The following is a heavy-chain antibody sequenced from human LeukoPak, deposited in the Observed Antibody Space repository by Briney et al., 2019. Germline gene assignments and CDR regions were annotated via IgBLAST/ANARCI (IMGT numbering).Heavy chain of an antibody. CDR2: FDPEDGET. V-gene: IGHV1-24*01. J-gene: IGHJ4*02. CDR1: GYTLTELS. Sequence: ASVKVSCKVSGYTLTELSMHWVRQAPGKGLEWMGGFDPEDGETIYAQKFQGRVTMTEDTSTDTAYMELSSLRSEDTAVYYCATPRGYSNYVGVDFDYWGQGTLVTVSS. D-gene: IGHD4-11*01. CDR3: ATPRGYSNYVGVDFDY.